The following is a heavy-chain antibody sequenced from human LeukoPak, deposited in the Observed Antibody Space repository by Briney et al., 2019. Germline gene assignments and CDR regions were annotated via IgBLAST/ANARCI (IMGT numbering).Heavy chain of an antibody. Sequence: PGGSLRLSCAASGFTFSSYAMSWVRRAPGKGLEWVSAISGSGGSTYYADSVKGRFTISRDNSKNTLYLQMNSLRAEDTAVYYCAKDPGGYCSGGSCYHRYFDYWGQGTLVTVSS. V-gene: IGHV3-23*01. CDR2: ISGSGGST. D-gene: IGHD2-15*01. CDR1: GFTFSSYA. J-gene: IGHJ4*02. CDR3: AKDPGGYCSGGSCYHRYFDY.